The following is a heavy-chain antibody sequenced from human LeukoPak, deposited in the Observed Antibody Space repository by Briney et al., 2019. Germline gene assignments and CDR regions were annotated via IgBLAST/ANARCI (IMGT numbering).Heavy chain of an antibody. CDR1: GYTLTELS. CDR2: FDPEDGET. CDR3: ATAGVVLMVYAIDYGMDV. Sequence: ASVKVSCKVSGYTLTELSMHWVRQAPGKGLECMGGFDPEDGETIYAQKFQGRVTMTEDTSTDTAYMELSSLRSEDTAVYYCATAGVVLMVYAIDYGMDVWGQGTTVTVSS. J-gene: IGHJ6*02. V-gene: IGHV1-24*01. D-gene: IGHD2-8*01.